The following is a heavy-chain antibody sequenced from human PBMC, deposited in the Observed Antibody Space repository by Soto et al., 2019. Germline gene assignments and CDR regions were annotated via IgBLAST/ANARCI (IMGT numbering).Heavy chain of an antibody. CDR2: ISYDGSNK. D-gene: IGHD4-4*01. V-gene: IGHV3-30*18. Sequence: GGSLRLSCAASGFTSSSYGMHWVRQAPGKGLEWVAVISYDGSNKYYADSVKGRFTISRDNSKNTLYLQMNSLRAEDTAVYYCAKMLFVRWDYRVHGGYYGMDVWGQGTTVTVSS. CDR1: GFTSSSYG. CDR3: AKMLFVRWDYRVHGGYYGMDV. J-gene: IGHJ6*02.